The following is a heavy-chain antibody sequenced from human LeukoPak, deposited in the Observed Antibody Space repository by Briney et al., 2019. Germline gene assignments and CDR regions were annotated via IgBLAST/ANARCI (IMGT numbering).Heavy chain of an antibody. D-gene: IGHD1-1*01. Sequence: SVKVSCKASGYTVTNYYMHWVRQAPGQGLEWMGGIIPIFGTANYAQKFQGRVTITADESTSTAYMELSSLRSEDTAVYYCARDIATGTTSRGNWFDPWGQGTLVTVSS. V-gene: IGHV1-69*13. CDR3: ARDIATGTTSRGNWFDP. J-gene: IGHJ5*02. CDR1: GYTVTNYY. CDR2: IIPIFGTA.